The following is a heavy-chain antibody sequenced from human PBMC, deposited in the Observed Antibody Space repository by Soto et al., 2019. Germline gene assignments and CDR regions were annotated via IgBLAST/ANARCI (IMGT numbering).Heavy chain of an antibody. D-gene: IGHD3-10*01. V-gene: IGHV1-69*13. J-gene: IGHJ6*02. CDR2: IIPIFGTA. Sequence: ASVKVSCKASGGTFSSYAISWVRQAPGQGLEWMGGIIPIFGTANYAQKFQGRVTITVEESTSTAYMELSSLRSEDTAVYYCARNVLLWFGELFRYYGMDVWGQGTTVTVSS. CDR3: ARNVLLWFGELFRYYGMDV. CDR1: GGTFSSYA.